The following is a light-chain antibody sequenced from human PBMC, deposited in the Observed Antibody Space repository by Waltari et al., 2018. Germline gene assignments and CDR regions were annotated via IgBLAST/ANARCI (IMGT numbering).Light chain of an antibody. CDR1: KLGEKY. Sequence: SYELTQPPSVSVSPGQTASIPCSGDKLGEKYAYWYQQKPGQSPIVVIYQDTMRPSGIPGRFSGSNSGNTATLTVRRTQVMAEAAQCCPACDRSTEHVVFGGETNMTVL. CDR2: QDT. CDR3: PACDRSTEHVV. J-gene: IGLJ2*01. V-gene: IGLV3-1*01.